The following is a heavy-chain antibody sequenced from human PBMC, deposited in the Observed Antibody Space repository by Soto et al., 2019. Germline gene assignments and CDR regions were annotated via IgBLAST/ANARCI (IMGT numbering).Heavy chain of an antibody. J-gene: IGHJ4*02. CDR1: GFTFSSHA. D-gene: IGHD3-16*01. V-gene: IGHV3-48*02. CDR2: IHGTRSII. Sequence: EVQLVESGGGLVQPGGSLKLSCAVSGFTFSSHAMNWVRQAPGKGLEWVAYIHGTRSIIYYADSVKGRFTIARDNAKNSLYLQMDSLRDEHTALYYCARDARNADYDYWGQGTLVTVSS. CDR3: ARDARNADYDY.